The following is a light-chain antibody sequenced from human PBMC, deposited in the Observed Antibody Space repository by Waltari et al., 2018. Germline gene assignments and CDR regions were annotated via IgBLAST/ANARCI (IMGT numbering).Light chain of an antibody. CDR3: QQLNSYAWT. J-gene: IGKJ1*01. V-gene: IGKV1-9*01. CDR1: QDISHY. CDR2: ASS. Sequence: DIQLTQSPSFLSASVGDRVTITCRASQDISHYLAWYQQKSGKAPKLLIYASSTLQSGVPSGFSGSGSGTEFTLTISSLQPEDFATYYCQQLNSYAWTFGQGTKVEIK.